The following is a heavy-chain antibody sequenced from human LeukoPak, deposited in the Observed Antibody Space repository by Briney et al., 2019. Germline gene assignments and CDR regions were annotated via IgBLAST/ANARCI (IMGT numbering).Heavy chain of an antibody. D-gene: IGHD2-15*01. CDR3: ARAPGYCSGGSCTRGYTWFDP. V-gene: IGHV4-31*03. J-gene: IGHJ5*02. CDR1: GGSISSGGYY. CDR2: IYYSGST. Sequence: SQTLSLTCTVSGGSISSGGYYWSWIRQHPGKGLEWIGYIYYSGSTYYNPSLKSRVTISVDTSKNQFSLKLSSVTAADTAVYYCARAPGYCSGGSCTRGYTWFDPWGQGTLVTVPS.